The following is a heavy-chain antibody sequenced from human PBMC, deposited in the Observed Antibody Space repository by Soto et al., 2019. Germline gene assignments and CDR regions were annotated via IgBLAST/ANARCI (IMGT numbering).Heavy chain of an antibody. CDR2: INPNSGGT. CDR1: GYTFTGYY. J-gene: IGHJ6*02. Sequence: ASVKVSCKASGYTFTGYYMHWVRQAPGQGLEWMGRINPNSGGTNYAQKFQGWVTMTRDTSISTAYMELSRLRSDDTAVYYCARAPGGAAAGTFYYGMDVWGQGTTVTVSS. V-gene: IGHV1-2*04. D-gene: IGHD6-13*01. CDR3: ARAPGGAAAGTFYYGMDV.